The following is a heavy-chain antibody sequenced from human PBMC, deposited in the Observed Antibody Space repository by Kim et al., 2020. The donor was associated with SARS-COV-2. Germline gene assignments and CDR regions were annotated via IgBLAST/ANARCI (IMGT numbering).Heavy chain of an antibody. Sequence: GGSLRLSCAASGFTFSSYSMNWVRQAPGKGLEWVSSISSSSSYIYYADSVKGRFTISRDNAKNSLYLQMNSLRAEDTAVYYCARDPRPPIGSRRTQKNITMIGPRTGWFDPWGQGALVTVSS. CDR3: ARDPRPPIGSRRTQKNITMIGPRTGWFDP. D-gene: IGHD3-22*01. V-gene: IGHV3-21*01. CDR2: ISSSSSYI. CDR1: GFTFSSYS. J-gene: IGHJ5*02.